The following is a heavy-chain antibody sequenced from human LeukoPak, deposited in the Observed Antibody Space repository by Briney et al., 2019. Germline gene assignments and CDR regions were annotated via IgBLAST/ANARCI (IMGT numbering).Heavy chain of an antibody. Sequence: ASVKVSCKASGYTFTSYGISWVRQAPGQGLEWMGWISAYNGNTNYAQKLQGGVTMTTDTSTSTAYMELRSLRSDDTAVYYCAREGGVIVSNWFDPWGQGTLVTVSS. CDR2: ISAYNGNT. CDR3: AREGGVIVSNWFDP. D-gene: IGHD3-16*02. CDR1: GYTFTSYG. V-gene: IGHV1-18*01. J-gene: IGHJ5*02.